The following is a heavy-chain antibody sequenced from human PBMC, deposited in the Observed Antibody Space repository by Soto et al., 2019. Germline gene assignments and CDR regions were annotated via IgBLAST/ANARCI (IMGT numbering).Heavy chain of an antibody. Sequence: GGSLRLSCAASGVTFRNYAVNCVRQAPGKGLEWVSYIGLGSSTKYYADSVKGRFTISRDNAKNSLYLQMNSLRDEDTAVFYCAKEGWESVYSFDYWGQGTLVTVS. CDR1: GVTFRNYA. CDR2: IGLGSSTK. J-gene: IGHJ4*02. CDR3: AKEGWESVYSFDY. D-gene: IGHD3-3*01. V-gene: IGHV3-48*02.